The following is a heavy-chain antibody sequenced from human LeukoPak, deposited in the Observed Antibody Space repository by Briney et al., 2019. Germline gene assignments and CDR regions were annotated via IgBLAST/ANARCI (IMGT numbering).Heavy chain of an antibody. CDR1: GFTLSGYS. CDR2: ISSSSSYI. CDR3: ARHSGSYLDWFDP. V-gene: IGHV3-21*01. J-gene: IGHJ5*02. D-gene: IGHD1-26*01. Sequence: GGSLRLSCAASGFTLSGYSMNWVRQAPGKGLEWVSSISSSSSYIYYADSVKGRFTISRDNAKNSLYLQMNSLRAEDTAVYYCARHSGSYLDWFDPWGQGTLVTVSS.